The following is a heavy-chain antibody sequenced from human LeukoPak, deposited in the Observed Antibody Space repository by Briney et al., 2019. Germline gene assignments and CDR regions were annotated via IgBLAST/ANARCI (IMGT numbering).Heavy chain of an antibody. Sequence: PSETLSLTCTVSGGSINSSNYYWGWIRQPPGKGLEWIGSIYYSGSTYYNPSLKSRVTISVDTSKNQFSLKLSSVTAADTAVYYCARGNKFAWNSGSYYFDYWGQGTLVTVSS. CDR1: GGSINSSNYY. V-gene: IGHV4-39*07. D-gene: IGHD1-26*01. CDR2: IYYSGST. CDR3: ARGNKFAWNSGSYYFDY. J-gene: IGHJ4*02.